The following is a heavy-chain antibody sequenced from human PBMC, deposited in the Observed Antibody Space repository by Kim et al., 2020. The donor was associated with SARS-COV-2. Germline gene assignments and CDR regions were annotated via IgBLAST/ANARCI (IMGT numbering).Heavy chain of an antibody. D-gene: IGHD4-17*01. Sequence: ADSVKGRFTISRDNSKNTLYLQMNSLRAEDTAVYYCAKGWDYGDYVPLDYWGQGTLVTVSS. CDR3: AKGWDYGDYVPLDY. V-gene: IGHV3-23*01. J-gene: IGHJ4*02.